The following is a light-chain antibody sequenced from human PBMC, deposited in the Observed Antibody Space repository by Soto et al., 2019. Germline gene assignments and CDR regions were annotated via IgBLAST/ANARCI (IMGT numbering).Light chain of an antibody. CDR1: SSDVGSYNL. CDR3: CSYAGGRIWV. V-gene: IGLV2-23*01. Sequence: QSVLTQPASVSGSPGQSITISCTGTSSDVGSYNLVSWYQQRPGRAPKLMIYENSKRPSGVSTRFSGSKSGNTASLTISGLQAEDEADYYCCSYAGGRIWVFGGGTKLTVL. CDR2: ENS. J-gene: IGLJ3*02.